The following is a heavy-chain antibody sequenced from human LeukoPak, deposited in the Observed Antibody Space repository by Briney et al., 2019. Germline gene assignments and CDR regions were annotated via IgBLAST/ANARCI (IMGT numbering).Heavy chain of an antibody. CDR2: IYYSGST. Sequence: PSQTLSLTCSVSGGSISSGDYYWSWIRQPPGKGLEWIGSIYYSGSTYYNPSLKSRVTISVDTSKNQFSLKLSSVTAADTAVYYCARDPPYYYDSSGSTDAFDIWGQGTMVTVSS. D-gene: IGHD3-22*01. CDR3: ARDPPYYYDSSGSTDAFDI. CDR1: GGSISSGDYY. J-gene: IGHJ3*02. V-gene: IGHV4-39*07.